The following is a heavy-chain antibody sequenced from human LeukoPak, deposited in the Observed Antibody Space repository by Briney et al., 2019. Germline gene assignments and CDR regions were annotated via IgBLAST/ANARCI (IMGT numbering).Heavy chain of an antibody. D-gene: IGHD3-9*01. J-gene: IGHJ5*02. CDR2: INPSGGST. CDR1: GYTFTSYY. V-gene: IGHV1-46*01. CDR3: ARASLPYYDILTGPYDP. Sequence: ASVKVFCKASGYTFTSYYMHWVRQAPGQGLEWMGIINPSGGSTSYAQKFQGRVTMTRDTSTSTVYMELSSLRSEDTAVYYCARASLPYYDILTGPYDPWGQGTLVTVSS.